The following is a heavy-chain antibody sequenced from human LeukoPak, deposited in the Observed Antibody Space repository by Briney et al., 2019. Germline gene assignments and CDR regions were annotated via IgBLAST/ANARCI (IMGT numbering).Heavy chain of an antibody. CDR2: IREDVSNK. J-gene: IGHJ1*01. V-gene: IGHV3-30*02. CDR1: RFTFSTSA. CDR3: AKDPRGVGATSRGGENEY. Sequence: PGGALRLSCAASRFTFSTSAMHWVRQAPGKGREWVALIREDVSNKYYADSVNGRFTISRDNSKNTLYLQMNSLRAEDTAVYYCAKDPRGVGATSRGGENEYWGQGTLVTVPS. D-gene: IGHD1-26*01.